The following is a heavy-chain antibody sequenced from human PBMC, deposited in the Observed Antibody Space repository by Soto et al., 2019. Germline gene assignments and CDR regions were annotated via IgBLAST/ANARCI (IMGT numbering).Heavy chain of an antibody. D-gene: IGHD2-21*01. V-gene: IGHV3-11*01. Sequence: GGSLRLSCAASGFTFSDYYMSWIRQAPRKGLEWVSYISSSGSTIYYADSVKGRFTISRDNAKNSLYLQMNSLRAEDTAVYYCARDLCGGDCSDAFDIWGQGTMVTVSS. CDR1: GFTFSDYY. CDR2: ISSSGSTI. J-gene: IGHJ3*02. CDR3: ARDLCGGDCSDAFDI.